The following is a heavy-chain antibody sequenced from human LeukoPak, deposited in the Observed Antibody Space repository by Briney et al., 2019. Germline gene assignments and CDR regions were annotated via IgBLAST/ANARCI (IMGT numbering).Heavy chain of an antibody. CDR2: ISYDGSNK. CDR1: GFTFSSYA. CDR3: ARDRAIVVVTATGDY. J-gene: IGHJ4*02. Sequence: GGSLRLSCAASGFTFSSYAMHWVRQAPGKGLEWVAVISYDGSNKYYADSVKGRFTISRDNSKNTLYLQMNSLRAEDTAVYYCARDRAIVVVTATGDYWGQGTLVTVSS. V-gene: IGHV3-30-3*01. D-gene: IGHD2-21*02.